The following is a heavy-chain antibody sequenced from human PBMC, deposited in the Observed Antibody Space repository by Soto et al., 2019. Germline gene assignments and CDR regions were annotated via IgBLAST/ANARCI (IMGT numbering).Heavy chain of an antibody. CDR3: ARDNDIVVVPAAIDYYYYGMDV. D-gene: IGHD2-2*01. V-gene: IGHV1-69*13. Sequence: SVKVSCKASGGTFSSYAISWVRQAPGQGLEWMGGIIPIFGTANYARKFQGRVTITADESTSTAYMELSSLRSEDTAVYYCARDNDIVVVPAAIDYYYYGMDVWGQGTTVTVSS. J-gene: IGHJ6*02. CDR2: IIPIFGTA. CDR1: GGTFSSYA.